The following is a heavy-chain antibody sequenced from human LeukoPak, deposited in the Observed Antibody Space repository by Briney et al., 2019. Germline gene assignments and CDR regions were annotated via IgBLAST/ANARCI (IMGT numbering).Heavy chain of an antibody. V-gene: IGHV3-53*01. J-gene: IGHJ4*02. D-gene: IGHD3-22*01. CDR1: GFTVSSNY. CDR3: ARDPGHYLYYYDSSGYQGFDY. CDR2: IYSGGST. Sequence: GGSLRLSCAASGFTVSSNYMSWVRQAPGKGLEWVSVIYSGGSTYYADSVKGRFTISRDNSKNTLYLQMNSLRAEDTAVYYCARDPGHYLYYYDSSGYQGFDYWGQGTLVTVSS.